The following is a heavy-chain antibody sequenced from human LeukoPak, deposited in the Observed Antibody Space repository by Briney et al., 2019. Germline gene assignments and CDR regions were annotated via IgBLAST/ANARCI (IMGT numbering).Heavy chain of an antibody. CDR3: ARVSGGFPDYYDSSGNWFDP. J-gene: IGHJ5*02. V-gene: IGHV4-4*02. Sequence: SGTLSLTCAVSGGSISSSNWWSWVRQPPGKGLEWIGEIYHSGSTNYNPSLKSRVTISVDKSKNQFSLKLSSVTAADTAVYYCARVSGGFPDYYDSSGNWFDPWGQGTLVTVSS. CDR2: IYHSGST. CDR1: GGSISSSNW. D-gene: IGHD3-22*01.